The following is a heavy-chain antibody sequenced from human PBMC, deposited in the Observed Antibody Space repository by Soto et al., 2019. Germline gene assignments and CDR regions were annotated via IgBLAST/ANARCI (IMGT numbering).Heavy chain of an antibody. CDR2: IYYSGST. J-gene: IGHJ3*02. V-gene: IGHV4-59*01. Sequence: SETLSLTCTVSGGSISSYYWSWIRQPPGKGLEWIGYIYYSGSTNYNPSLKSRVTISVDTSKNQFSLKLSSVTAADTAVYYCATETSGSYYNWAFDIWGQGTMVTVSS. D-gene: IGHD3-10*01. CDR1: GGSISSYY. CDR3: ATETSGSYYNWAFDI.